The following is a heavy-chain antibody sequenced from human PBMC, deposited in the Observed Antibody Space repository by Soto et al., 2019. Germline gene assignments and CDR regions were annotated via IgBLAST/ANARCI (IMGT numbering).Heavy chain of an antibody. J-gene: IGHJ4*02. D-gene: IGHD1-26*01. Sequence: QVQLVQSGGGVVQPGRSLRLSCADSGFTFSSYGIHWVRQAPGKGLEWVALISYDGGNEKYTESVKDRFTISRDDSHNVAYLQMSSLRTEDTAMYYCAKDRYSGTYPTDFDYWGQGSLVTVSS. CDR1: GFTFSSYG. CDR2: ISYDGGNE. V-gene: IGHV3-30*18. CDR3: AKDRYSGTYPTDFDY.